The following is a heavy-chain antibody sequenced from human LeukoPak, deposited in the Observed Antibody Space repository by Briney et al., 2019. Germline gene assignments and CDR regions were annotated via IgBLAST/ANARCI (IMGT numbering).Heavy chain of an antibody. Sequence: GGSLRLSCAASGFTFNSYNMNWFRQAPGKGLEWVSYISSSGSTMYYADSVKGRFTISRDNAKNSLYLQMNSLRAEDTAIYYCARNYYDSSGYLDYFDYWGQGTLVTVSS. CDR1: GFTFNSYN. CDR3: ARNYYDSSGYLDYFDY. D-gene: IGHD3-22*01. CDR2: ISSSGSTM. J-gene: IGHJ4*02. V-gene: IGHV3-48*04.